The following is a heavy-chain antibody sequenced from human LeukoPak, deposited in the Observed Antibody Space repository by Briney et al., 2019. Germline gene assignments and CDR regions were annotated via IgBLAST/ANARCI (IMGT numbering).Heavy chain of an antibody. CDR2: IKSKADGETI. Sequence: GGSLRLSCAASGFTFTNAWMNWVRQAPGKGLEWVGRIKSKADGETIDYAAPVKGRFTFSRDDSKNMLYLQMNSLRSEDTAVYYCSTLTSRGLSDSWGQGTLVTVSS. CDR1: GFTFTNAW. CDR3: STLTSRGLSDS. J-gene: IGHJ4*02. V-gene: IGHV3-15*07. D-gene: IGHD1-20*01.